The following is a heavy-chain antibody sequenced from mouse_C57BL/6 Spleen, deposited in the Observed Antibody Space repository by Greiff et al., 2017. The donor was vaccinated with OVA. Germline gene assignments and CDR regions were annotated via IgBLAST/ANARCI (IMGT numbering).Heavy chain of an antibody. CDR2: IDPENGDT. CDR1: GFNIKDDY. J-gene: IGHJ4*01. CDR3: TTPITTVVATVDY. V-gene: IGHV14-4*01. Sequence: EVQLQQSGAELVRPGASVKLSCTASGFNIKDDYMHWVKQRPEQGLEWIGWIDPENGDTEYASKFQGKATITADTSSNTAYLQLSSLTSEDTAVYYCTTPITTVVATVDYWGQGTSVTVSS. D-gene: IGHD1-1*01.